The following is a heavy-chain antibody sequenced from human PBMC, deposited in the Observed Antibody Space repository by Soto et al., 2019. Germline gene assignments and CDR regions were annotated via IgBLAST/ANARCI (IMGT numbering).Heavy chain of an antibody. CDR2: IKEDGSEI. D-gene: IGHD3-16*01. CDR3: ARDIGFDYVN. J-gene: IGHJ4*02. Sequence: GGSLRLSCAVSGFNVMSYWMSWVRQAPGKGLGWVASIKEDGSEIYYLHSVRGRFSISRDSAGSALHLTMNYLSAEDTGVYFCARDIGFDYVNWGQGTLVTVSS. CDR1: GFNVMSYW. V-gene: IGHV3-7*01.